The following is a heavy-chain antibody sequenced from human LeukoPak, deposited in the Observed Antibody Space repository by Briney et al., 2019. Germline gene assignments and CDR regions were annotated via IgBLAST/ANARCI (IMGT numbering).Heavy chain of an antibody. Sequence: PSETLSLTCTVSGASITGYYWSWIRQPPGKGLEWIGYIYYSGSTNYNPSLKSRVTISVDTSKNQFSLKLSSVTAADTAVYYCARARGIAARLWFDPWGQGTLVTVSS. V-gene: IGHV4-59*01. D-gene: IGHD6-6*01. CDR2: IYYSGST. CDR1: GASITGYY. CDR3: ARARGIAARLWFDP. J-gene: IGHJ5*02.